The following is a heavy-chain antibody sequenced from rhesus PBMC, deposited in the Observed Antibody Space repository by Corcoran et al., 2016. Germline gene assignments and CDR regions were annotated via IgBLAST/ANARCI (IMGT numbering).Heavy chain of an antibody. CDR3: ARAAEGYGSSYVDRFDV. V-gene: IGHV4-73*01. CDR2: MYGKRART. J-gene: IGHJ5-1*01. CDR1: GGSISGYYY. D-gene: IGHD4-29*01. Sequence: QVKLQPWGEGLVTPSETLSLTCAVYGGSISGYYYWSWLRQPPGRGLEGIGYMYGKRARTTHNPSLKNRVTISKDTSKNQFSLKLSSVTAADTAVYYCARAAEGYGSSYVDRFDVWGPGVLVTVSS.